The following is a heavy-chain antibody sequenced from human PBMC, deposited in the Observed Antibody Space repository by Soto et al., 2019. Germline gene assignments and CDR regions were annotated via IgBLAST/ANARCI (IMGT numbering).Heavy chain of an antibody. CDR3: ARYGTRGDW. CDR1: GFTFSSYA. D-gene: IGHD3-10*01. Sequence: GSLRLSCAASGFTFSSYAMSWVRKAPGKGLEWVSYISSSGLTTYYADFAEGRFTISRDNAKDSLYLHLNSLRVGDTAVYYCARYGTRGDWWGLGTQVTVSS. J-gene: IGHJ5*01. V-gene: IGHV3-48*04. CDR2: ISSSGLTT.